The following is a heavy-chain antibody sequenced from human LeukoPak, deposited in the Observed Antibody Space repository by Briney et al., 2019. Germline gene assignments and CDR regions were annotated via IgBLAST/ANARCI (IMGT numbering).Heavy chain of an antibody. D-gene: IGHD7-27*01. V-gene: IGHV3-23*01. CDR2: ISGSGGST. CDR1: GFTFSSYA. Sequence: GGSLRLSCAASGFTFSSYAMSWVRQAPGKGLEWVSAISGSGGSTYYADSVKGRSTISRDNSKNTLYLQMNSLRAEDTAVYYCAILPWGLDFDYWGQGTLVTVSS. CDR3: AILPWGLDFDY. J-gene: IGHJ4*02.